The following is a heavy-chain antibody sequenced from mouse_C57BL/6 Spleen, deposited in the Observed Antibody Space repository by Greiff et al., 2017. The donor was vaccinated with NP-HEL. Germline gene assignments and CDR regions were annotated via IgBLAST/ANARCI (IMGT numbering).Heavy chain of an antibody. CDR3: ARSTTVVDFYFDY. CDR2: INPSSGYT. Sequence: QVQLQQSGAELAKPGASVKLSCKASGYTFTSYWMHWVKQRPGQGLEWIGYINPSSGYTKYNQKFKDKATLTADKSSSTAYMQLSSLTYEDSAVYHCARSTTVVDFYFDYWGQGTTLTVSS. CDR1: GYTFTSYW. D-gene: IGHD1-1*01. V-gene: IGHV1-7*01. J-gene: IGHJ2*01.